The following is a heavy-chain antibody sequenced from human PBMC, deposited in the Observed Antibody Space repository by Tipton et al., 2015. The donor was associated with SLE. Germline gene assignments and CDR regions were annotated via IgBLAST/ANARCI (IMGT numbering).Heavy chain of an antibody. CDR3: ARHPVTTGYFDY. CDR1: GGSVSSGSYY. V-gene: IGHV4-61*01. J-gene: IGHJ4*02. CDR2: IYYSGST. Sequence: TLSLTCTVSGGSVSSGSYYWSWIRQPPGKGLEWIGYIYYSGSTNYNPSLKSRVTISVDTSKNQFSLKLSSVTAADTAVYYCARHPVTTGYFDYWGQGTLVTVSS. D-gene: IGHD4-17*01.